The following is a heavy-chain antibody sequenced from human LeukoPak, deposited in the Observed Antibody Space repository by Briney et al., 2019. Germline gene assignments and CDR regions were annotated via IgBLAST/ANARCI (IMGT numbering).Heavy chain of an antibody. V-gene: IGHV1-46*01. CDR3: ARAALSSGYYYPTHPFDY. D-gene: IGHD3-22*01. Sequence: GASVKVSCKASGYTFTSYYMHWVRQAPGQGLEWMGIINPSGGSTSYAQKFQGRVTMTRDTSTSTVYMELSSLRSEDTAVYYCARAALSSGYYYPTHPFDYWGQGTLVTVSS. CDR1: GYTFTSYY. J-gene: IGHJ4*02. CDR2: INPSGGST.